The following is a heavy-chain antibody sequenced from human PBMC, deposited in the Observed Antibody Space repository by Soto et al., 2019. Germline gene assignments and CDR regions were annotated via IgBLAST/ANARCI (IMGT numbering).Heavy chain of an antibody. V-gene: IGHV3-30*18. CDR2: ISYDGSNK. Sequence: GGSLRLSCAASGFTFSSYGMHWVRQAPGKGLEWVAVISYDGSNKYYADSVKGRFTISRDNSKNTLYLQMNSLRAEDTAVYYCAKLYGAPIDYWCQGTLVTVS. CDR3: AKLYGAPIDY. CDR1: GFTFSSYG. D-gene: IGHD4-17*01. J-gene: IGHJ4*02.